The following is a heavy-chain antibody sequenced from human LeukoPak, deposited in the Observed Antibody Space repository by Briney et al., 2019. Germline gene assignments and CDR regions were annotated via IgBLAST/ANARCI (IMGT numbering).Heavy chain of an antibody. J-gene: IGHJ4*02. CDR3: ASLPVRNYMIAGN. D-gene: IGHD3-22*01. CDR1: GFTFRSYD. V-gene: IGHV3-64*01. CDR2: ISRNGGST. Sequence: GGVLRLSCAASGFTFRSYDMHWVRQAPGKGLEDGLAISRNGGSTYYAKALKGRFTISRDNPKNTLYLQMNSLRAEDTAVYYCASLPVRNYMIAGNWGQGTLVSVSS.